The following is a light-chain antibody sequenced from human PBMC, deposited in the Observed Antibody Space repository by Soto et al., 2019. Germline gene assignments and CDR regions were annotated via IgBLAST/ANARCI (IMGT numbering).Light chain of an antibody. CDR2: KAS. Sequence: DIQMTQSPSTLSASVGDRVTITCRASQSISYWLAWYQQKPGKAPNLLIYKASSLESGVPPMFSGSGSGTEFTLTISSLQPDVFATYYGQQHNNYCTVGQGTKVEIK. V-gene: IGKV1-5*03. CDR3: QQHNNYCT. CDR1: QSISYW. J-gene: IGKJ1*01.